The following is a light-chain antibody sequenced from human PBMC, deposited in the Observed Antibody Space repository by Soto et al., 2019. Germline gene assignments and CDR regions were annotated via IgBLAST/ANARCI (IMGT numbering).Light chain of an antibody. CDR3: TSYSSSSPFYV. V-gene: IGLV2-14*01. CDR2: QVT. J-gene: IGLJ1*01. CDR1: SSDIGGYYY. Sequence: QSALTQPASVSGSPGQSITISCTGTSSDIGGYYYVSWYQHHPGKAPKLMIYQVTNRPSGVSDRFSGSKSGNTASLTISGLQAQDEADYYCTSYSSSSPFYVFGTGTKVTVL.